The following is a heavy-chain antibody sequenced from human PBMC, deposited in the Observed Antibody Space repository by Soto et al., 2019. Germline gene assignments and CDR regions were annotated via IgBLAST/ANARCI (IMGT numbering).Heavy chain of an antibody. V-gene: IGHV5-51*01. J-gene: IGHJ3*02. Sequence: GESLKISCTVYADSFSTYWSGWQRRLLGKGLERMGVIYPGDSDTRYSPSFEGQVSISADKSTSTAYLQWDSLKASDTAIYYCARHLTEINYGDKGPNDAFDIWGQGTMVTVSS. CDR1: ADSFSTYW. CDR2: IYPGDSDT. D-gene: IGHD2-21*01. CDR3: ARHLTEINYGDKGPNDAFDI.